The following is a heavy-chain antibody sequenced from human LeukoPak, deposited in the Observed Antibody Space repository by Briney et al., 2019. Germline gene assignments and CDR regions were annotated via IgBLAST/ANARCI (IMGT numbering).Heavy chain of an antibody. J-gene: IGHJ5*02. Sequence: SETLSLTCTVSGGSISSSSYYWGWIRQPPGKGLEWIGSIYYSGSTYYNPSLKSRVTISVDTSKNQFSLKLTSVTAADTAVYYCARDSSVPAAIPWFDPWGQGTLVTVSS. CDR3: ARDSSVPAAIPWFDP. D-gene: IGHD2-2*01. CDR1: GGSISSSSYY. V-gene: IGHV4-39*02. CDR2: IYYSGST.